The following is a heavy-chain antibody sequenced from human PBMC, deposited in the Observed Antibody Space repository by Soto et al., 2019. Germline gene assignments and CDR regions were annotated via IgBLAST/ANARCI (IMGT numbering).Heavy chain of an antibody. D-gene: IGHD3-3*01. J-gene: IGHJ4*02. CDR2: IKQDGSEK. CDR1: GFTFSSYW. Sequence: LRLSCAASGFTFSSYWMSWVRQAPGKGLEWVANIKQDGSEKYYVDSVKGRFTISRDNAKNSLYLQMNSLRAEDTAVYYCARDSYYDFWSGYYGRYDYWGQGTLVTVSS. CDR3: ARDSYYDFWSGYYGRYDY. V-gene: IGHV3-7*03.